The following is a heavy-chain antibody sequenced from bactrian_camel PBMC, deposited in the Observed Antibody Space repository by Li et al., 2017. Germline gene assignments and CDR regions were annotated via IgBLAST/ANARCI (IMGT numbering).Heavy chain of an antibody. CDR3: AADLRASGTLTALAPLSQERYYY. CDR2: IHTSKTS. Sequence: HVQLVESGGGSVQAGGSLRLTCTASAGIYSNNCVGWFRRRPGEGRDGVAGIHTSKTSIAYVDSVKGRFTISQDNVKNTVYLQMNNLQPEDTGMYFCAADLRASGTLTALAPLSQERYYYWGQGTQVTVS. CDR1: AGIYSNNC. J-gene: IGHJ4*01. V-gene: IGHV3S53*01. D-gene: IGHD2*01.